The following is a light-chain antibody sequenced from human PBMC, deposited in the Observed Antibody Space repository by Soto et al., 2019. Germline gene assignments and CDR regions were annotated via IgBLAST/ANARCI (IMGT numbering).Light chain of an antibody. CDR3: CSYAGSYTWV. V-gene: IGLV2-11*01. J-gene: IGLJ1*01. CDR2: DVS. Sequence: QPVLTQPRSVSGSPGQSVTISCTGTSGDVGGYNFVSWYQQHPGKAPKLMIYDVSKRPSGVPDRFSGSKSGNTASLTNSGLQAEDEADYYCCSYAGSYTWVFGTGTKVTVL. CDR1: SGDVGGYNF.